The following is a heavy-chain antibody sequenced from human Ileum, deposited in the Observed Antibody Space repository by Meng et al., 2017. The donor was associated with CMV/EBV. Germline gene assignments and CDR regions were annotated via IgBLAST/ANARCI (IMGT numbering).Heavy chain of an antibody. Sequence: LSCAASGFSVSTYVMFWVRQGPGKGLEWVAVISYDGSKTYYADSVKGRFTISRDNSKNTLYLQMNSLRAEDTAIYYCAKDYTAWSLDYWGQGTLVTVSS. V-gene: IGHV3-30*18. CDR3: AKDYTAWSLDY. J-gene: IGHJ4*02. CDR2: ISYDGSKT. D-gene: IGHD2-21*02. CDR1: GFSVSTYV.